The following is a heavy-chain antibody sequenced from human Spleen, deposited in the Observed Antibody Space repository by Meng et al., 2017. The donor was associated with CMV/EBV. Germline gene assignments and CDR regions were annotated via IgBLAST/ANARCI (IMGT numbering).Heavy chain of an antibody. V-gene: IGHV3-30-3*01. Sequence: QGELVGSGGGLVQLGRSLRLSWAASGFTFSSNAMHWVRQAPGKGLEWVAVISYDGSNKYYADSVKGRFTISRDNSKNTLYLQMNSLRAEDTAVYYCARRKGWLALFDYWGQGTLVTVSS. CDR3: ARRKGWLALFDY. J-gene: IGHJ4*02. D-gene: IGHD6-19*01. CDR2: ISYDGSNK. CDR1: GFTFSSNA.